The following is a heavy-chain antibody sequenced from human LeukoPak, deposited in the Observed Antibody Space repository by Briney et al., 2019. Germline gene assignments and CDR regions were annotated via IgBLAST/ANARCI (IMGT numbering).Heavy chain of an antibody. Sequence: GGSLRLSCAASGFIFTSYGMHWVRQAPGKGLEWVAVISYDGSNKYYADSVKGRFTISRDNSKNTLYLQMNSLRAEDTAVYYCARDGDPYDYVWGSYRLDYWGQGTLVTVSS. CDR2: ISYDGSNK. CDR3: ARDGDPYDYVWGSYRLDY. CDR1: GFIFTSYG. J-gene: IGHJ4*02. D-gene: IGHD3-16*02. V-gene: IGHV3-30*19.